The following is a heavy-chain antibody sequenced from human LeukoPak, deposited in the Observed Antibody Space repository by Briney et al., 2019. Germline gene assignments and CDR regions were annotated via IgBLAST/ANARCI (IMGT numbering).Heavy chain of an antibody. D-gene: IGHD5-18*01. Sequence: GGSLRLSCAASGFTFSDYYMTWIRQAPGKGREWVSYISSGGSNKYYADSVKGRFTISRDNDKKSLYLEMNSLGAEDTAVYYCARDGDTAMVTGRFDNWGQGTLVTVSS. CDR2: ISSGGSNK. CDR1: GFTFSDYY. CDR3: ARDGDTAMVTGRFDN. V-gene: IGHV3-11*04. J-gene: IGHJ4*02.